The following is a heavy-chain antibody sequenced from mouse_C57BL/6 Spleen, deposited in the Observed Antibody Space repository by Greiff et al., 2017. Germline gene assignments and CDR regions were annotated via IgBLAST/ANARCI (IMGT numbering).Heavy chain of an antibody. CDR3: ARSGFTTVVNWYFDV. CDR2: INPGSGGT. D-gene: IGHD1-1*01. Sequence: QVQLQQSGAELVRPGTSVKVSCKASGYAFTNYLIEWVKQRPGQGLEWIGVINPGSGGTNYNEKFKGKATLTADKSSSTAYMQLSSLTSEDSAVYFCARSGFTTVVNWYFDVWGTGTTVTVSS. CDR1: GYAFTNYL. V-gene: IGHV1-54*01. J-gene: IGHJ1*03.